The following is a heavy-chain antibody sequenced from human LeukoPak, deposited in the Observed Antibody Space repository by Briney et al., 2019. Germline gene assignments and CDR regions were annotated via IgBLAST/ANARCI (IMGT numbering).Heavy chain of an antibody. V-gene: IGHV4-30-4*01. D-gene: IGHD3-10*01. Sequence: SETLSLTCTVSGGSISSGDYYWSWIRQPPGKGLEWIGYIYYSGSTYYNPSLKRRVTISVDTSKNQFSLKLSSVTAADTAVYYCARGPELLWFGELEKNFDYWGQGTLVTVSS. CDR3: ARGPELLWFGELEKNFDY. CDR2: IYYSGST. CDR1: GGSISSGDYY. J-gene: IGHJ4*02.